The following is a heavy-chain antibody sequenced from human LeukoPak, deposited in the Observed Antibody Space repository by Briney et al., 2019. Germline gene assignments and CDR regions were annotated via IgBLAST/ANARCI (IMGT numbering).Heavy chain of an antibody. J-gene: IGHJ4*02. V-gene: IGHV3-9*03. CDR3: AKGQTIITMTTFDY. CDR1: GFTFHDYA. Sequence: GGSLRLSCAASGFTFHDYAMHWVRQAPGKGLEWVSGISWNSGNIVYADSVKGRFTISRDNAKNSLYLQMDSLRAEDMVLYYCAKGQTIITMTTFDYWGQGTLVTVSS. CDR2: ISWNSGNI. D-gene: IGHD4-17*01.